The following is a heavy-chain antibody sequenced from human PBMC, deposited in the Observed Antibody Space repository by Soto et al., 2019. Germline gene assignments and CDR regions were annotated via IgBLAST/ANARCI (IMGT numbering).Heavy chain of an antibody. V-gene: IGHV5-51*01. D-gene: IGHD5-18*01. J-gene: IGHJ6*02. CDR3: ASPADSYVYPYYYGMDV. CDR1: GYSFTSYW. CDR2: IYPGDSDT. Sequence: GESLKISCKGSGYSFTSYWIGWVRQMPGKGLEWMGIIYPGDSDTRYSPSFQGQVTISADKSISTAYLQWSSLKASDTAMYYCASPADSYVYPYYYGMDVWGQGTTVTVPS.